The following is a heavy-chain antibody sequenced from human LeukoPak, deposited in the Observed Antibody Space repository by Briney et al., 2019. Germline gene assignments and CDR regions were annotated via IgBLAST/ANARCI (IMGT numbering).Heavy chain of an antibody. CDR1: GFTFSNYA. CDR2: VSARGDDT. Sequence: PGGSLRLSCAASGFTFSNYAMSWVRQTPGKGLEWVSAVSARGDDTFYADSVKGRFTISRDNFKNTLSLQMNSLKLEDTAMYFCEKLRQRIVGASGVYFDLWGQGTLVIVSS. V-gene: IGHV3-23*01. J-gene: IGHJ4*02. D-gene: IGHD1-26*01. CDR3: EKLRQRIVGASGVYFDL.